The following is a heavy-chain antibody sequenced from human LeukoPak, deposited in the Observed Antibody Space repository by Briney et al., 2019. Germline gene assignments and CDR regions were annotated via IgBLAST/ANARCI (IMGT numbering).Heavy chain of an antibody. CDR3: ARDRLGQLYP. CDR1: GGSISSGSYY. V-gene: IGHV4-61*02. J-gene: IGHJ5*02. Sequence: SETLSLTCTVSGGSISSGSYYWSWIRQPAGKGLEWIGRIYTSGSTNYNPSLKSRVTISVDTSKNQFSLKLSSVTAADTAVYYCARDRLGQLYPWGQGTLVTVSS. D-gene: IGHD3-16*01. CDR2: IYTSGST.